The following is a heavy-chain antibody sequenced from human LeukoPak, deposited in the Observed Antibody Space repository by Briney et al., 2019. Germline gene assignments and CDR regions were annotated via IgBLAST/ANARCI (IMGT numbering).Heavy chain of an antibody. D-gene: IGHD3-22*01. CDR1: GGSISSYY. J-gene: IGHJ1*01. V-gene: IGHV4-59*01. Sequence: SETLSLTCTVSGGSISSYYWSWIRQPPGKGLEWIGYIYYSGSTHYNPSLKSRVTISVDTSKNQFSLKLSSVTAADTAVYYCASVQNDSSGYYYAEYFQHWGQGTLVTVSS. CDR3: ASVQNDSSGYYYAEYFQH. CDR2: IYYSGST.